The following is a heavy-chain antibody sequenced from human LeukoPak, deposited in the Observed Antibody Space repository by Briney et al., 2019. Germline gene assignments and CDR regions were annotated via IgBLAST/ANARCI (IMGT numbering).Heavy chain of an antibody. CDR3: ARDRKFNWNDFFDS. V-gene: IGHV4-30-4*01. Sequence: SETLSLTCTVSGDSISSGDYYWSGIRQPPGKGLEWIGYIHSSGNTYYNPSLKSQVSISGDTSKNQFSLRLTSVTATDAAVYYCARDRKFNWNDFFDSWGQGTLVTVSS. D-gene: IGHD1-20*01. J-gene: IGHJ5*01. CDR2: IHSSGNT. CDR1: GDSISSGDYY.